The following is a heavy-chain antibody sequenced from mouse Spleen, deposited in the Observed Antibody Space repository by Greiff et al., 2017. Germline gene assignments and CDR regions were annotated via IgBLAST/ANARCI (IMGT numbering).Heavy chain of an antibody. CDR3: ASRGGYYGNYVNFDY. Sequence: QVQLQQSGAELMKPGASVKLSCKATGYTFTGYWIEWVKQRPGHGLEWIGEILPGSGSTNYNEKFKGKATFTADTSSNTAYMQLSSLTTEDSAIYYCASRGGYYGNYVNFDYWGQGTTLTVSS. CDR2: ILPGSGST. CDR1: GYTFTGYW. D-gene: IGHD2-1*01. J-gene: IGHJ2*01. V-gene: IGHV1-9*01.